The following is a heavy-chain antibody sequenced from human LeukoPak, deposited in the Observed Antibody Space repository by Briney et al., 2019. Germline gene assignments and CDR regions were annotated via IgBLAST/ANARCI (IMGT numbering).Heavy chain of an antibody. D-gene: IGHD3-3*01. J-gene: IGHJ4*02. CDR2: IFSNDEK. CDR1: GFSLSNARMG. Sequence: GPTLVNPTETLTLTCTVSGFSLSNARMGVSWIRQPPGKALEWLAHIFSNDEKSYSTSLKSRLTISKDTSKSQVVLTMTNMDPVDTATYYCARGYYDFWSGRRNFDYWGQGTLVTVSS. CDR3: ARGYYDFWSGRRNFDY. V-gene: IGHV2-26*01.